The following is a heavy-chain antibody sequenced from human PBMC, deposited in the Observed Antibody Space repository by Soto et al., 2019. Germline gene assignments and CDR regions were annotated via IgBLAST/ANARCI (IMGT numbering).Heavy chain of an antibody. CDR3: AKFERTATYYDILTGYPIPYYYYGMDV. V-gene: IGHV3-23*01. J-gene: IGHJ6*02. D-gene: IGHD3-9*01. Sequence: PGGSLRLSCAASGFTFSSYAMSWVRQAPGKGLEWVSAISGSGGSTYYADTVKGRFTISRDNSKNTLYLQMNSLRAEDTAVYYCAKFERTATYYDILTGYPIPYYYYGMDVWGQGTTVTVSS. CDR2: ISGSGGST. CDR1: GFTFSSYA.